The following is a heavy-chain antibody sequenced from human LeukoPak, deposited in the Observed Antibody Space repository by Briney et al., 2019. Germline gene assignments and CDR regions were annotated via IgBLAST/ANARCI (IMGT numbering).Heavy chain of an antibody. V-gene: IGHV1-18*01. CDR1: GYTFVSHG. D-gene: IGHD6-6*01. CDR3: ARDVPLQDSSSSPRAFDI. CDR2: ISAYNGDT. Sequence: ASVKVSCKAAGYTFVSHGISWVRLAPGQGLEWMGWISAYNGDTKYAQKFQARVTMTTDTSTSTAYMELRSLRSDDTAVYYCARDVPLQDSSSSPRAFDIWGQGTMVTVSS. J-gene: IGHJ3*02.